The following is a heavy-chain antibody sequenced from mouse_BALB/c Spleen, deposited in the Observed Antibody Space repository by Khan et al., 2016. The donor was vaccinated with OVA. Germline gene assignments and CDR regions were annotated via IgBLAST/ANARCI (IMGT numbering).Heavy chain of an antibody. D-gene: IGHD1-1*01. CDR2: VSTGGTYT. J-gene: IGHJ3*01. CDR1: GFTFSTYG. V-gene: IGHV5-6*01. CDR3: TRLAYYYDSGGFAY. Sequence: EVHLVESGGDLVKPGGSLKLSCAASGFTFSTYGMSWVRQTPDRRLEWVATVSTGGTYTYYLDSVKGRFTISRDNAKNTLYLQMSSLKSEDTAMFYCTRLAYYYDSGGFAYWGQGTLVTVSA.